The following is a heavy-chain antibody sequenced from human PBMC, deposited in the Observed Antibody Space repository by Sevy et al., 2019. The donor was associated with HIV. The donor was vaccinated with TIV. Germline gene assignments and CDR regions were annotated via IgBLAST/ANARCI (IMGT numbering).Heavy chain of an antibody. J-gene: IGHJ6*02. CDR3: ARDSHITIFGVVNYYGMDV. CDR2: IKQDGSEK. V-gene: IGHV3-7*01. Sequence: GGSLRLSCAASGFTFSSYWMSWVRQAPGKGLEWVVNIKQDGSEKYYVDSVKGRFTISRDNAKNSLYLQMNSLRAEDTAVYYCARDSHITIFGVVNYYGMDVWGQGTTVTVSS. CDR1: GFTFSSYW. D-gene: IGHD3-3*01.